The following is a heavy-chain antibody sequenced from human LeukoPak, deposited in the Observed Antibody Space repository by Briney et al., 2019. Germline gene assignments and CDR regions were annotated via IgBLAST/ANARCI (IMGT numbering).Heavy chain of an antibody. CDR2: ISYDGSNA. D-gene: IGHD3-3*01. Sequence: GGSLRLSCAASGFTFSSYAMSRVRQAPGKGLEWVAIISYDGSNAYYADSMKGRFTISRDNSKNTLYLQMNSLRAEDTAVYYCAKVNFGVIKRFHYAMDVWGQGTTVTVSS. J-gene: IGHJ6*02. CDR1: GFTFSSYA. V-gene: IGHV3-30*18. CDR3: AKVNFGVIKRFHYAMDV.